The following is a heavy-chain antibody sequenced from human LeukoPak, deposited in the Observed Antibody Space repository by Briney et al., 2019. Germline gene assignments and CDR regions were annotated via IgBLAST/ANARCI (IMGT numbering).Heavy chain of an antibody. Sequence: GGSLTLSCAASGFTFSSYGMHWVRQAPGKGLEWVAVISYDGSNKYYADSVKGRFTISRDNSKNTLYLQMNSLRAEDTAVYYCAKDIRWELAAAGVFDYWGQGTLVTGSS. CDR3: AKDIRWELAAAGVFDY. J-gene: IGHJ4*02. V-gene: IGHV3-30*18. CDR1: GFTFSSYG. CDR2: ISYDGSNK. D-gene: IGHD6-13*01.